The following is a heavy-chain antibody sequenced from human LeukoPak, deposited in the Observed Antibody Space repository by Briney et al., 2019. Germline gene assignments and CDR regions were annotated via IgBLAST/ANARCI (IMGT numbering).Heavy chain of an antibody. D-gene: IGHD3-10*01. Sequence: PSETLSHTCTVFGGSISTSSSYWGWIRQPPGKGLEWIGSIYYSGSTYYNPSLKSRVTISVDTSRNQFSLKLSSVSAADTAVYYCARGLGYGSGSYYLGFDMWGQGTMVTVPS. CDR2: IYYSGST. J-gene: IGHJ3*02. V-gene: IGHV4-39*01. CDR3: ARGLGYGSGSYYLGFDM. CDR1: GGSISTSSSY.